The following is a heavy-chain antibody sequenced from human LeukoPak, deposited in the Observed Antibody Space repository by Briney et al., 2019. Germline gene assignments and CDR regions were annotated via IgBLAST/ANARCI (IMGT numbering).Heavy chain of an antibody. V-gene: IGHV4-59*13. CDR2: VYHTGST. CDR3: TRLPPITAFLWC. J-gene: IGHJ4*02. D-gene: IGHD5-18*01. CDR1: GASITSYY. Sequence: WETLSRTCRDSGASITSYYSTWIRQFPGKGLEWIGYVYHTGSTNYNPSLRSQVTISIDTSMSQFSLNLNSVAAADTAIYYCTRLPPITAFLWCWGSGILVSVSS.